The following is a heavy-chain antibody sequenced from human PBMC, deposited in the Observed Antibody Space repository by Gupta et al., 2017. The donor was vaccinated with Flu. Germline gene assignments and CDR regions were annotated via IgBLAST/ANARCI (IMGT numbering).Heavy chain of an antibody. J-gene: IGHJ4*02. D-gene: IGHD4-17*01. CDR3: ATVTSGC. Sequence: EMQLVESGGGLVQPGGSLRLSCAASGFTFSGAYLQWGRQAPGKGLVWVSRINPDGSSTTYAESVKGRFTSSRDNAKNTLYLQMNSLGDDDTAVYYCATVTSGCWGQGTLVTVSS. V-gene: IGHV3-74*03. CDR2: INPDGSST. CDR1: GFTFSGAY.